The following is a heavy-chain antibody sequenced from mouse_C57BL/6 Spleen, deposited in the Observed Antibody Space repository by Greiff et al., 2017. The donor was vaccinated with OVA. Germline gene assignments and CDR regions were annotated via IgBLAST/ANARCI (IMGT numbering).Heavy chain of an antibody. CDR3: AKELDSSGYSRDY. D-gene: IGHD3-2*02. Sequence: VQLKQSGGGLVKPGGSLQLSCAASGFTFSSYAMSWVRQPPEKSLEWVANIRAGGSYTYYPDNVKGRFTISIDNAKNNLYLPMSHLKSENTAMYDCAKELDSSGYSRDYWGQGTTLTVSS. CDR1: GFTFSSYA. CDR2: IRAGGSYT. J-gene: IGHJ2*01. V-gene: IGHV5-4*01.